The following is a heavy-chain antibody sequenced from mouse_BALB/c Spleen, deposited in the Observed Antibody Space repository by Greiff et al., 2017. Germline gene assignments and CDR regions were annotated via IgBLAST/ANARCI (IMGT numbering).Heavy chain of an antibody. V-gene: IGHV2-9*02. CDR3: AREGRDGYWMDY. J-gene: IGHJ4*01. CDR2: IWAGGST. CDR1: GFSLTSYG. D-gene: IGHD2-3*01. Sequence: VKLQESGPGLVAPSQSLSITCTVSGFSLTSYGVHWVRQPPGKGLEWLGVIWAGGSTNYNSALMSRLSISKDNSKSQVFLKMNSLQTDDTAMYYCAREGRDGYWMDYWGQGTSVTVSS.